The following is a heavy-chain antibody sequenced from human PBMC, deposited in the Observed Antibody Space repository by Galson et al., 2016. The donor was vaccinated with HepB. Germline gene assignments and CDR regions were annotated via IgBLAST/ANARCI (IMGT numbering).Heavy chain of an antibody. J-gene: IGHJ4*02. V-gene: IGHV3-23*01. CDR3: TRVGPSGYFFHY. D-gene: IGHD3-22*01. CDR2: ITWNGGST. Sequence: SLRLSCAASGFTFSSYGMSWVRQAPGKGLEWVAAITWNGGSTAYADSVEGRFTISRDNSKNTLFLQMSSLRAEDTAKYYCTRVGPSGYFFHYWGQGALVTVS. CDR1: GFTFSSYG.